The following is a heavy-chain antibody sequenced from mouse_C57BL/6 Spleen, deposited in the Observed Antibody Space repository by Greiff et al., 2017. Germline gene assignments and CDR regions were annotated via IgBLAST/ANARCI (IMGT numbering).Heavy chain of an antibody. CDR3: ARESSTMVTTGYFDY. CDR2: ISDGGSYT. J-gene: IGHJ2*01. Sequence: EVKLVESGGGLVKPGGSLKLSCAASGFTFSSYAMSWVRQTPEKRLEWVATISDGGSYTYYPDNVKGRFTISRDNAKNNLYLQMSHLKSEDTAMYYCARESSTMVTTGYFDYWGQGTTLTVSS. V-gene: IGHV5-4*01. CDR1: GFTFSSYA. D-gene: IGHD2-2*01.